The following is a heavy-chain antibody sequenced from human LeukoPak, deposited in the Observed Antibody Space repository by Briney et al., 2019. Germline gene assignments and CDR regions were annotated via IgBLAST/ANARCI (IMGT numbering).Heavy chain of an antibody. J-gene: IGHJ4*02. CDR2: ISGSGGST. V-gene: IGHV3-23*01. Sequence: GGSLRLSCGASGFTFSNYAMSWLRQAPGKGLEWVSTISGSGGSTYYADSMKGRLTISRDNSKNTLFLQMNSLRAEDTALYYCALVGKYWGQGTLVTVSS. CDR3: ALVGKY. D-gene: IGHD6-6*01. CDR1: GFTFSNYA.